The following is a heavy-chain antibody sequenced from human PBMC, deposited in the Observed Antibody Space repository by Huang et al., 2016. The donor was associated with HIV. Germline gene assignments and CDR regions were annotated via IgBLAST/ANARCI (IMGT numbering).Heavy chain of an antibody. CDR2: IYPHDSDT. D-gene: IGHD2-8*01. CDR1: GYSFRKYW. V-gene: IGHV5-51*03. CDR3: ARRVNGAFDF. Sequence: EVQVVQSGAEVKEPGESLKISCKGSGYSFRKYWIGWVRQMPGKGLELMGLIYPHDSDTIYSPSFQGQVTISVAKSITTAYLQWSSLKASDTAMYYCARRVNGAFDFWGQGTLVTIFS. J-gene: IGHJ4*02.